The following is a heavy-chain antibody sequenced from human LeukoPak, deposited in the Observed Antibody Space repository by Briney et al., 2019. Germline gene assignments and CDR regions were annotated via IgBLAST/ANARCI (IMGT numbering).Heavy chain of an antibody. D-gene: IGHD5-18*01. J-gene: IGHJ5*02. V-gene: IGHV4-34*01. CDR1: GGSFSGYY. Sequence: SETLSLTCAVYGGSFSGYYWSWIRQPPGKGLEWIGEINHSGSTNYNPSLKSRVTISVDTSKDQFSLKLSSVTAADTAVYYCARGRQRGYSYGYRPWGQGTLVTVSS. CDR2: INHSGST. CDR3: ARGRQRGYSYGYRP.